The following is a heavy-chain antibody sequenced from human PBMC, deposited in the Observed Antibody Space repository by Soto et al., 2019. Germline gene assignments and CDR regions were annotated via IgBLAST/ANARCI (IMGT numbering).Heavy chain of an antibody. CDR3: ARQAYFGSGTYYSDY. V-gene: IGHV5-51*01. CDR1: GYNFISYW. D-gene: IGHD3-10*01. Sequence: GESLKISCKASGYNFISYWIAWVRQMPGKGLEWMGIIYPGDSDATYSPSFEGQVTFSVDKSITTAYLQWISLKASDTAMYYCARQAYFGSGTYYSDYWGHGTQVTASS. CDR2: IYPGDSDA. J-gene: IGHJ4*01.